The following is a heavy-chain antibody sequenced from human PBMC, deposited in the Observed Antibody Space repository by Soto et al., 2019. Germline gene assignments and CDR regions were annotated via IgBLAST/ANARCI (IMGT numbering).Heavy chain of an antibody. J-gene: IGHJ5*02. D-gene: IGHD2-2*01. CDR1: GGSFSGYY. V-gene: IGHV4-34*01. CDR2: INHSGST. CDR3: ARGVTLLGYCSSTSCYPTWFDP. Sequence: SETLSLTCAVYGGSFSGYYWSWIRQPPGKGLEWTGEINHSGSTNYNPSLKSRVTISVDTSKNQFSLKLSSVTAADTAVYYCARGVTLLGYCSSTSCYPTWFDPWGQGTLVTSPQ.